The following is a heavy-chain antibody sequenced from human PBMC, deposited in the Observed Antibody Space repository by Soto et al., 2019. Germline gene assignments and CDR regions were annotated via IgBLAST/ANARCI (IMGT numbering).Heavy chain of an antibody. Sequence: GASVKVSCKASGNTLTDYSLHWVRQAPGLRLEWMGWISAGNGDTRYSQKFQGRVTITRDTSASTAYMELSSLRSEDTAVYYCARDHCHGGTCFDDSFDIWDQGTMVTVSS. J-gene: IGHJ3*02. CDR3: ARDHCHGGTCFDDSFDI. V-gene: IGHV1-3*01. CDR2: ISAGNGDT. D-gene: IGHD2-15*01. CDR1: GNTLTDYS.